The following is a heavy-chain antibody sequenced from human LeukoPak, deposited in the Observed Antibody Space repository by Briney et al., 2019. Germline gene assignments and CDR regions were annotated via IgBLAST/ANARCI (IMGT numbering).Heavy chain of an antibody. J-gene: IGHJ5*02. D-gene: IGHD2-2*01. CDR2: IYHSGST. Sequence: SETLSLTCTVSGGSISSGGYYWSWIRQPPGKGLEWIGYIYHSGSTYYNPSLKSRVTISVDRSKNQFSLKLSSVTAANTAVYYCARGSVVPAANWFDPWGQGTLVTVSS. CDR1: GGSISSGGYY. CDR3: ARGSVVPAANWFDP. V-gene: IGHV4-30-2*01.